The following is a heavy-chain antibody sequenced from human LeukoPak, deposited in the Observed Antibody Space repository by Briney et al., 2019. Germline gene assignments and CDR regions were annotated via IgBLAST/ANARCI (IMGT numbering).Heavy chain of an antibody. J-gene: IGHJ5*02. D-gene: IGHD3-10*01. V-gene: IGHV3-30*02. CDR3: AWGGFDP. CDR1: GFTFSSYG. Sequence: EGSLRLSCAASGFTFSSYGMHWVRQAPGKGLEWVAFIRYDGSNKYYADSVKGRCTISRDNSKNTLYLQMNSLRAEDTAVYYCAWGGFDPWGQGTLVTVSS. CDR2: IRYDGSNK.